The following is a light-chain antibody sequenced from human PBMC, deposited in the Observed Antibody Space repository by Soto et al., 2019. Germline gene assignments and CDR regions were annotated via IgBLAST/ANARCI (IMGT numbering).Light chain of an antibody. CDR1: QSINSW. CDR2: KAT. Sequence: DIPMTQSPSTLSASVGDRVTITCRASQSINSWLAWYQQKPGKAPKLLIYKATSVESGVPSRFSGRGSGTEFILTISSLQPDDSATYYCQQYNDLPLTFGGGTKVEI. V-gene: IGKV1-5*03. J-gene: IGKJ4*01. CDR3: QQYNDLPLT.